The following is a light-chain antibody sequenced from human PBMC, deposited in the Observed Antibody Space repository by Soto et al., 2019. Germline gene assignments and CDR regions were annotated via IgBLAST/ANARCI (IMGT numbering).Light chain of an antibody. Sequence: EIVLTQSPGTLSLSPGEIATLSCRASQSVSSSYLAWYQQKPGPAPRLLIYGASSRATGIPDRLSGSGSGTDFTLTISRLDAEDFAVYYLQQYGSSLPFGGGTKVEIK. CDR2: GAS. J-gene: IGKJ4*01. CDR1: QSVSSSY. V-gene: IGKV3-20*01. CDR3: QQYGSSLP.